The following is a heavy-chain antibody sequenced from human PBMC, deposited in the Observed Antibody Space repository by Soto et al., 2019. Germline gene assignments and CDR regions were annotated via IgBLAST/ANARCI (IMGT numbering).Heavy chain of an antibody. J-gene: IGHJ4*02. CDR2: VYYSGST. CDR3: ARGVGNDYSDYYFDY. Sequence: QVQLQESGPGLVKPSQTLSLTCTVSGGSIRSGGYYWSWIRQPPGKGLEWIGYVYYSGSTYFNPSLKXRXTVXVDTSKNQFSLKLSSVTAADTAVYYCARGVGNDYSDYYFDYWGQGTLVTVSS. V-gene: IGHV4-31*03. D-gene: IGHD4-17*01. CDR1: GGSIRSGGYY.